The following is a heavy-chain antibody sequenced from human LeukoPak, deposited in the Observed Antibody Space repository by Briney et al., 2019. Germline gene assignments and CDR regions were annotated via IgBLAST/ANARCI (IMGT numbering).Heavy chain of an antibody. Sequence: PGGSLRLSCAASGFTFNRSWMNWVRQAPGKGLEWVANLDPSGSQKRYVDSVKGRFIISKDNPGASLYLDMYSLRAEDTAIYYCAILTSGNYWGQGTLVTVSP. CDR3: AILTSGNY. V-gene: IGHV3-7*01. D-gene: IGHD3-10*01. CDR2: LDPSGSQK. J-gene: IGHJ4*02. CDR1: GFTFNRSW.